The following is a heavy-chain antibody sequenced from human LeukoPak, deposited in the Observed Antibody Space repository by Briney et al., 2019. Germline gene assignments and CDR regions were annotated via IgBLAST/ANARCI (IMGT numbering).Heavy chain of an antibody. V-gene: IGHV4-39*01. Sequence: SETLSLTCTVSGGSISSYYWGWIRQPPGKGLEWIGSVYYSGSTYYNPSLKSRVTISVDTSKNQFSLKLSSVTAADTAVYYCAKIAARDYWGQGTLVTVSS. J-gene: IGHJ4*02. CDR2: VYYSGST. CDR3: AKIAARDY. D-gene: IGHD6-6*01. CDR1: GGSISSYY.